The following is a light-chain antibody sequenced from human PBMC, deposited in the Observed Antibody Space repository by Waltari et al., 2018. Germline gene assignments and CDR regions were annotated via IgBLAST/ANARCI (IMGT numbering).Light chain of an antibody. CDR2: GAS. CDR3: QQYNNWHALT. V-gene: IGKV3-15*01. J-gene: IGKJ4*01. Sequence: EIVMTQSPATLSVSPGERATLSCRASQSVSSKLAWYQQKPGQAPRLLIYGASTRATGIPARFSGSGSGTEFTLTISSLQSEDFAVYYCQQYNNWHALTFGGGTKVEIK. CDR1: QSVSSK.